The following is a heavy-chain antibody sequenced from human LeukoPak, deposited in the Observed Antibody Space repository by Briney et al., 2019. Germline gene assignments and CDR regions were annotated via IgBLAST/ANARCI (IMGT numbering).Heavy chain of an antibody. Sequence: ASVKVSCKASGGTFSSYAISWVRQAPGQGREWMGGIIPIFGTANYAQKFQGRVTIPTDESTSTAYMELSSLRSEDTAVYYCARAKVADDQPFDDWGQGTLVTVSS. CDR1: GGTFSSYA. CDR3: ARAKVADDQPFDD. CDR2: IIPIFGTA. J-gene: IGHJ4*02. V-gene: IGHV1-69*05. D-gene: IGHD2-2*01.